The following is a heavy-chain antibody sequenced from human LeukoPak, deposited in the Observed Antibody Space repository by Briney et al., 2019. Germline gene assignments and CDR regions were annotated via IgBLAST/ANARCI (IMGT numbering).Heavy chain of an antibody. CDR2: IWYDGSNK. CDR3: ARSRLASDSSGYYDH. CDR1: GFTFSSYG. J-gene: IGHJ4*02. Sequence: PGRSLRLSCAASGFTFSSYGMHWVRQAPGKGLEWVAVIWYDGSNKYYADSVKGRFTISRDNSKNTLYLQMNSLRAEDTAVYYCARSRLASDSSGYYDHWGQGTLVTVSS. D-gene: IGHD3-22*01. V-gene: IGHV3-33*01.